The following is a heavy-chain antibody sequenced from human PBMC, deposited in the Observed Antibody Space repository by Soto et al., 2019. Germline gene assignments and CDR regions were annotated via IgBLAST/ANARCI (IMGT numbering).Heavy chain of an antibody. CDR2: IYTSGST. CDR1: GGSISSYY. Sequence: PSETLSLTCTVSGGSISSYYWSWIRQPAGKGLEWIGRIYTSGSTNYNPSLKSRVTMSVDTSKNQFSLKLSSVTAADTAVYYCARDGGYDFWSGSYNWFDPWGQGTLVTVSS. CDR3: ARDGGYDFWSGSYNWFDP. V-gene: IGHV4-4*07. J-gene: IGHJ5*02. D-gene: IGHD3-3*01.